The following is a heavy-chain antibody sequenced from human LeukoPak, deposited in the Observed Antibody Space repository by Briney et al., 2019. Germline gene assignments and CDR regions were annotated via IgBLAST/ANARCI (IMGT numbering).Heavy chain of an antibody. CDR3: ARSEAEDIVVVPAAITDAFDI. J-gene: IGHJ3*02. D-gene: IGHD2-2*01. V-gene: IGHV1-18*01. Sequence: ASVKVSCKASGYTFTSYGISWVRQAPGQGLEWMGWISAYNGNTNYAQKLQGRVTMTTDTSTSTAYMELRSLRSDDTAVYYCARSEAEDIVVVPAAITDAFDIWGQGTMVTVSS. CDR1: GYTFTSYG. CDR2: ISAYNGNT.